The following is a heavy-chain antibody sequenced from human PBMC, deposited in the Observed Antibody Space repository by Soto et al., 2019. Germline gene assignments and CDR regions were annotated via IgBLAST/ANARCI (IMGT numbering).Heavy chain of an antibody. CDR3: ARSWLQDRSFDH. J-gene: IGHJ4*02. V-gene: IGHV4-59*01. Sequence: PSETLSLTCTVSGGSISSYYWSWIRQPPGKGLEWIGYVYYSGSTNYNPSLKSRVTISVDTSKNQFSLKLNSVTAADTAIYYRARSWLQDRSFDHWGQGALVTVSS. CDR1: GGSISSYY. D-gene: IGHD5-12*01. CDR2: VYYSGST.